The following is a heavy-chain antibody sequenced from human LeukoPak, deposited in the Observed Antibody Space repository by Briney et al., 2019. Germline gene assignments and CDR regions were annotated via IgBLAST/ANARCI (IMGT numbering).Heavy chain of an antibody. CDR2: ISSSGSTI. Sequence: GGSLRLSCAASGFTFSEYYMSWIRQAPGKGLGWVSYISSSGSTIYYADSVKGRFTISRDNAKNSLYLQMNSLRAEDTAVYYCARLHGDYPGAFDIWGQGTMVTVSS. J-gene: IGHJ3*02. D-gene: IGHD4-17*01. CDR1: GFTFSEYY. CDR3: ARLHGDYPGAFDI. V-gene: IGHV3-11*04.